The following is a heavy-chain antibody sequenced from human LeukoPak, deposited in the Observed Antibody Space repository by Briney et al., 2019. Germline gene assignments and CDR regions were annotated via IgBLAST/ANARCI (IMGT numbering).Heavy chain of an antibody. CDR3: ARKQSVSGGFDS. V-gene: IGHV4-59*01. CDR2: IFFTGDT. Sequence: SETLSLTCSVSGGSISTYYWSWLRQSPGKGLEWIGYIFFTGDTKHNPSLQGRVTISTDNFRQLSLTLTSVTAADTAVYYCARKQSVSGGFDSWGQGSLVTVSS. J-gene: IGHJ4*02. CDR1: GGSISTYY. D-gene: IGHD2-8*02.